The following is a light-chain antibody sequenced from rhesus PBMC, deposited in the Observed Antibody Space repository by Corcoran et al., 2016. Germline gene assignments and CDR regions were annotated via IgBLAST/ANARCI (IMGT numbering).Light chain of an antibody. J-gene: IGKJ3*01. V-gene: IGKV1-32*01. Sequence: DIQMTQSPSSLSASVGDRVTITCRASQGIRSYLNWYQQKAGKAPNLLIYNDNRLESGVPSRVSGSGSGTEFTLTISSLQPEDFETYYCQQYNSLPFTFGPGTKLDIK. CDR1: QGIRSY. CDR2: NDN. CDR3: QQYNSLPFT.